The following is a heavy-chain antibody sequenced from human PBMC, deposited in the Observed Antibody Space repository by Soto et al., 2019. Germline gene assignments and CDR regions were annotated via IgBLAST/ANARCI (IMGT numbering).Heavy chain of an antibody. V-gene: IGHV1-3*01. J-gene: IGHJ3*02. CDR1: GYTFTSYA. CDR3: AGNYYDSSGYAIDAFDI. CDR2: INAGNGNT. Sequence: ASVKVSCKASGYTFTSYAMQWVRQAPGQRLEWMGWINAGNGNTKYSQKFQGRVTITRDTSASTAYMELSSLRSEDTAVYYCAGNYYDSSGYAIDAFDIWGQGTMVTVSS. D-gene: IGHD3-22*01.